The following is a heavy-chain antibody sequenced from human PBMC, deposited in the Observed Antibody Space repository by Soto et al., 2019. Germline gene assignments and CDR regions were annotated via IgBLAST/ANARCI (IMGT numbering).Heavy chain of an antibody. V-gene: IGHV3-7*01. CDR3: ARANSNDNSGYRPNSY. CDR1: GFTFSSFS. Sequence: QPVGALRLSCAVSGFTFSSFSMSWVRHSPGKGLEWVATIKQDGREKYYVDSVKGRFTISRDDAKNSLDLQMNSLRGEDTAVYYCARANSNDNSGYRPNSYWGQGTLVTVSS. D-gene: IGHD3-22*01. CDR2: IKQDGREK. J-gene: IGHJ4*02.